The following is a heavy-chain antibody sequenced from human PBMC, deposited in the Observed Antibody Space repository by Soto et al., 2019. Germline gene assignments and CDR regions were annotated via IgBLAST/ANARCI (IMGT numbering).Heavy chain of an antibody. CDR2: IIPTFGTA. J-gene: IGHJ6*02. D-gene: IGHD3-3*01. CDR3: ARGPWGIFGVVGAYGMDV. Sequence: QVQLVQSGAEVKKPGSSVKVSCKASGGTFSSYAISWVRQAPGQGLEWMGGIIPTFGTANYAQKFQGRVTITADESTSTAYMELSSLRSEDTAVYYCARGPWGIFGVVGAYGMDVWGQGTTVTVSS. CDR1: GGTFSSYA. V-gene: IGHV1-69*01.